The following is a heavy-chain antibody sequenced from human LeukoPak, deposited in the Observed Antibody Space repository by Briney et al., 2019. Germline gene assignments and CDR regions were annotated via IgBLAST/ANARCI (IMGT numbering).Heavy chain of an antibody. V-gene: IGHV4-34*01. D-gene: IGHD2-2*01. CDR2: INHSGST. J-gene: IGHJ5*02. CDR1: GGSFSGYY. CDR3: ARGPRVTYCSSTSCYRRFDP. Sequence: SETLSLTCAVYGGSFSGYYWSRIRQPPGKGLEWIGEINHSGSTNYNPSLKSRVTISVDTSKNQFSLKLSSVTAADTAVYYCARGPRVTYCSSTSCYRRFDPWGQGTLVTVSS.